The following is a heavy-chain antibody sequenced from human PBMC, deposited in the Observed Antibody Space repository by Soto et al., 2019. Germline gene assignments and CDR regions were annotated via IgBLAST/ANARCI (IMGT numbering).Heavy chain of an antibody. CDR1: GYTLTELS. J-gene: IGHJ4*02. Sequence: GASVKVSCKVSGYTLTELSMHWVRQAPGKGLEWMGGFDPEDGETIYAQKFQGRVTMTGDTSTDTAYMELSSLRSEDTAVYYCATVRGSFDYWGQGTLVTVSS. V-gene: IGHV1-24*01. D-gene: IGHD2-15*01. CDR3: ATVRGSFDY. CDR2: FDPEDGET.